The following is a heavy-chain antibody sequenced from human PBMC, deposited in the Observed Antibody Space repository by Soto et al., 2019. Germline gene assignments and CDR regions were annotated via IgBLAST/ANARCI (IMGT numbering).Heavy chain of an antibody. Sequence: QPGGSLRLSCAASGFTFSSYWMSWVRQAPGKGLEWVANIKQDGSEKYYVDSVKGRFTISRDNAKNSLYLQMNSLRAEDTAVYYCARDNRWNNYYGSGSFFDYWGQGTMVTVSS. V-gene: IGHV3-7*01. CDR1: GFTFSSYW. D-gene: IGHD3-10*01. J-gene: IGHJ4*02. CDR3: ARDNRWNNYYGSGSFFDY. CDR2: IKQDGSEK.